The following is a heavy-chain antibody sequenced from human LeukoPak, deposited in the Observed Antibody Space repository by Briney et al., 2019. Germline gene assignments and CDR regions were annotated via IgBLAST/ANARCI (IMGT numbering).Heavy chain of an antibody. V-gene: IGHV4-39*01. CDR3: ARQYGPGYSSTWYFDY. D-gene: IGHD6-13*01. CDR1: GGSISSSAYS. Sequence: SETLSLTCTVSGGSISSSAYSWGWIRQPPGKGLEWIGNIYYSGNSGNTYYKPALMGRVSISVGTYKNQFSLRLNSVTAADTAVYYCARQYGPGYSSTWYFDYWGQGTLVTVSS. J-gene: IGHJ4*02. CDR2: IYYSGNSGNT.